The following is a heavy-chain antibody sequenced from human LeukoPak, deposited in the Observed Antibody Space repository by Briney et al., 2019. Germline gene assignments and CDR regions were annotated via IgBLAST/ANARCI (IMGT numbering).Heavy chain of an antibody. Sequence: SETLSLTCTVSGGFISSGGYYWSWIRQLPGKGLGWIGYIYYSGSTYYNPSLKSRVTISVDTSKNQFSLRLRSVTAADTAVYYCARTSIVVVVAAPYYFDYWGQGTLVTVSS. V-gene: IGHV4-31*03. CDR3: ARTSIVVVVAAPYYFDY. D-gene: IGHD2-15*01. CDR1: GGFISSGGYY. J-gene: IGHJ4*02. CDR2: IYYSGST.